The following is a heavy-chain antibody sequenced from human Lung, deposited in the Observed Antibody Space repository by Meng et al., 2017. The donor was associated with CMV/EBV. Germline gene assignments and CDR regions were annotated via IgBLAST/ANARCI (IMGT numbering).Heavy chain of an antibody. V-gene: IGHV3-11*01. CDR2: ISSSGSTR. J-gene: IGHJ4*02. D-gene: IGHD1-14*01. CDR1: GCTFSDCY. Sequence: GGSXRLXCAASGCTFSDCYMSWIRKAPGKGLEWVSYISSSGSTRYYADPVKGRFTISRDNTKNSLYLQMNSLRAEDTAVYDCARARRGAGDYLDYWGQGTLVTVSS. CDR3: ARARRGAGDYLDY.